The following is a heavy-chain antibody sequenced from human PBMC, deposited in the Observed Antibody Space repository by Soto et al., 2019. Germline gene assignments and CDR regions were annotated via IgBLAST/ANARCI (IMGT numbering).Heavy chain of an antibody. CDR3: AKDRGDWNYGGNWFGP. Sequence: GGSLRLSCAASGFTFSSYAMSWVRQAPGKGLEWVSAISGSGGSTYYADSVKGRFTISRDNSKNTLYLQMNSLRAEDTAVYYCAKDRGDWNYGGNWFGPWGQGTLVTVSS. J-gene: IGHJ5*02. CDR1: GFTFSSYA. CDR2: ISGSGGST. D-gene: IGHD1-7*01. V-gene: IGHV3-23*01.